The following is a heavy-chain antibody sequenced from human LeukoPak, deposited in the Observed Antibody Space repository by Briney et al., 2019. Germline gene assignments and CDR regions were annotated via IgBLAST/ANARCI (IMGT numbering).Heavy chain of an antibody. D-gene: IGHD2-21*01. CDR2: ISSSSSYI. V-gene: IGHV3-21*01. CDR1: GFTFSSYS. Sequence: GGSLRLSCAASGFTFSSYSMNWVRQAPGKGLEWVSSISSSSSYIYYADSVKGRFTISRDNAKNSLYLQMNSLRAEDTAVYYCATDLGYYPGSDNRIDPWGQGTLVTVYS. CDR3: ATDLGYYPGSDNRIDP. J-gene: IGHJ5*02.